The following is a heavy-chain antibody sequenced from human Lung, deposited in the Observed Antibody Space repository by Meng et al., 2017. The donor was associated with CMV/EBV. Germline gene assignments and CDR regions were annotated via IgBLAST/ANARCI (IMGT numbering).Heavy chain of an antibody. V-gene: IGHV4-34*01. D-gene: IGHD4-11*01. CDR2: INHSGST. Sequence: LSCAVHGGSFSVYYCTWIRKSPGKGLEWIGAINHSGSTNYNPSLKSRVTISVDTSKKQCSLKLSSVTAADTAVYFCARGLADSNPFFYYYYRMDVWGQETTVT. CDR3: ARGLADSNPFFYYYYRMDV. J-gene: IGHJ6*02. CDR1: GGSFSVYY.